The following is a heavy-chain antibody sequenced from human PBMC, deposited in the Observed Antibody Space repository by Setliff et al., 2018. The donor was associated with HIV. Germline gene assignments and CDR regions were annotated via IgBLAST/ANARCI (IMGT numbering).Heavy chain of an antibody. CDR3: AKGGYGGAYYVAGY. CDR1: GFTVTTYW. V-gene: IGHV3-53*01. D-gene: IGHD5-18*01. Sequence: SLRLSWAASGFTVTTYWMSWVRQAPGKGLEWVTLIYKAGKTYYADFVKGRFTIARDDTKNTVSLQMTNLEPGDTAMYYCAKGGYGGAYYVAGYWGQGTKVTVSS. CDR2: IYKAGKT. J-gene: IGHJ4*02.